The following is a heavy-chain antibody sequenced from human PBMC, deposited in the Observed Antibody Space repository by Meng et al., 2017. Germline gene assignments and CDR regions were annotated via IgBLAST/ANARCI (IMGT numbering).Heavy chain of an antibody. CDR3: AKFYSSSWYFDY. CDR1: GFTFSSYA. D-gene: IGHD6-13*01. Sequence: GESLKISCAASGFTFSSYAMSWVRQAPGKGLEWVSAISGSGGSTYYADSVKGRFTISRDNSKNTLYLQMNSLRAEDTAVYYCAKFYSSSWYFDYWGQGTRVTGAS. V-gene: IGHV3-23*01. J-gene: IGHJ4*02. CDR2: ISGSGGST.